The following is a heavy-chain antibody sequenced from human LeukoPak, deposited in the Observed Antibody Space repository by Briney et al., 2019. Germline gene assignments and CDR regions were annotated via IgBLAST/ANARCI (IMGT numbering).Heavy chain of an antibody. D-gene: IGHD1-26*01. CDR1: RYSFSSYW. CDR2: INPGDSDT. V-gene: IGHV5-51*01. CDR3: ARTTYSGSYYVLGWDTYYFDY. J-gene: IGHJ4*02. Sequence: GGSLKISCKGSRYSFSSYWIGWVRQMPGKGLEWMGIINPGDSDTRYSPSFQGQVTMSADRSITTAYLQWSSLKASDTAMYYCARTTYSGSYYVLGWDTYYFDYWGQGTLVTVSS.